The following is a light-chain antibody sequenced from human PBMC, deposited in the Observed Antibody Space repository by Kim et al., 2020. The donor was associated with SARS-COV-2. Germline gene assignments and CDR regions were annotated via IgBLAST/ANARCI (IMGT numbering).Light chain of an antibody. J-gene: IGLJ3*02. Sequence: KTVTISCTRSSGSIASNYVQWYQQRPGSSPTTVIYENNQRPSGVPDRFSGSIDSSSNSASLTISGLKTEDEADYYCQSYDSSNPWVFGAGTQLTVL. CDR1: SGSIASNY. V-gene: IGLV6-57*01. CDR2: ENN. CDR3: QSYDSSNPWV.